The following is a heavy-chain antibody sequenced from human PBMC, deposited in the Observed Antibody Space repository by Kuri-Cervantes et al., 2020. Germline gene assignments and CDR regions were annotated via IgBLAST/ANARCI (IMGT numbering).Heavy chain of an antibody. CDR3: ANIPAAMESYYYGMDV. Sequence: GGSLRLSCAASGFTFSSYAVSWVRQAPGKGLEWVSYISSSSSTIYYADSVKGRFTISRDNAKNSLYLQMNSLRDEDTAVYYCANIPAAMESYYYGMDVWGQGTTVTVSS. CDR2: ISSSSSTI. CDR1: GFTFSSYA. J-gene: IGHJ6*02. D-gene: IGHD2-2*01. V-gene: IGHV3-48*02.